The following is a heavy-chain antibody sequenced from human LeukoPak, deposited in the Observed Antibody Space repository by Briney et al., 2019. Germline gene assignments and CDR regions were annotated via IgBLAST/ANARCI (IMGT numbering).Heavy chain of an antibody. D-gene: IGHD1-26*01. V-gene: IGHV3-48*03. CDR3: ARDWGIVGATDAFDI. Sequence: PGGSLGLSCAASGFTFSNYEMNWVRQAPGKGLEWLAYIIGSGTSTQYADSVKGRFTISRDNAKNSLYLQMNSLRAEDTAVYYCARDWGIVGATDAFDIWGQGTMVTVSS. CDR1: GFTFSNYE. CDR2: IIGSGTST. J-gene: IGHJ3*02.